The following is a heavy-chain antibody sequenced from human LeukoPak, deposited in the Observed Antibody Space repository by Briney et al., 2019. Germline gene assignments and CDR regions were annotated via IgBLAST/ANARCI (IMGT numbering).Heavy chain of an antibody. D-gene: IGHD1-14*01. CDR1: LGSISGTSYY. V-gene: IGHV4-39*07. CDR3: ARGRNWQTFYHYCMDV. CDR2: INHSGTT. Sequence: SETLSLTCTVSLGSISGTSYYWAWIRQSPGKGLEWMGEINHSGTTIYNPSLKSRVTMSVDTSRNQISLKMTSVTAADSAVYYCARGRNWQTFYHYCMDVWGNGTRVTVSS. J-gene: IGHJ6*03.